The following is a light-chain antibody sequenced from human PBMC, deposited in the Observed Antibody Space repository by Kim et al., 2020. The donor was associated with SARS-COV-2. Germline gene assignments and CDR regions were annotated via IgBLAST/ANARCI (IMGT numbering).Light chain of an antibody. CDR2: GAS. V-gene: IGKV3-20*01. J-gene: IGKJ1*01. CDR1: QSVSSSY. Sequence: EIVLTQSPGTLSLPPGERATLSCRASQSVSSSYLAWYQQKPGQAPRLLIYGASSRATGIPDRFSGSGSGTDFTLTISRLEPEDFVVYYCQQYDSSRWTFGQGTKVDIK. CDR3: QQYDSSRWT.